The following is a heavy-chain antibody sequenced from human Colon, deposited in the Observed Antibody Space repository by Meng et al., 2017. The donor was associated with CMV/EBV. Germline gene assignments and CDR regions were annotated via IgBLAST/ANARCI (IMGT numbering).Heavy chain of an antibody. CDR3: AGERTLGATDY. V-gene: IGHV4-39*07. CDR2: IYYRGST. CDR1: GGSLTSGSYY. J-gene: IGHJ4*02. Sequence: GSLRLSCTVSGGSLTSGSYYWNWLRQPPGKEPEWIGSIYYRGSTHYNPSLKSRVTISPDTSKNQFSLKLRSLTAADTAVYFCAGERTLGATDYWGQGTLVTVSS. D-gene: IGHD1-26*01.